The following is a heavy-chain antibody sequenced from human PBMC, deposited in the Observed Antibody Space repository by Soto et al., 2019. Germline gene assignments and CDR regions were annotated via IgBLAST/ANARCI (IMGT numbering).Heavy chain of an antibody. J-gene: IGHJ3*02. CDR3: ASALNYYDPLDI. CDR2: INPIGGST. V-gene: IGHV1-46*01. CDR1: GYTFTSYH. Sequence: QVQLVQSGAEVKKPGASVKVSCKASGYTFTSYHVHWVRQAPGQGLEWMGMINPIGGSTSYAQKFQGRVTMTSDTSTSTVYMELSSLRSGDTAVYYCASALNYYDPLDIWGQGTMVTVSS. D-gene: IGHD1-26*01.